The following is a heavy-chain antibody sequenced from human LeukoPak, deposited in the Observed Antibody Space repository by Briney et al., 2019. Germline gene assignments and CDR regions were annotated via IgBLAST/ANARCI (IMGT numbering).Heavy chain of an antibody. V-gene: IGHV4-59*01. CDR1: GGSISDYY. CDR2: IYDRGIT. CDR3: ARDIDSSSSSYYYYMDV. Sequence: SETLSLTCTVSGGSISDYYWSWIRQPPGKGLEWIGYIYDRGITNYNPSLKSRVTISVDTSKNQFSLQLSSVTAADTAVYYCARDIDSSSSSYYYYMDVWGKGTTVTVSS. D-gene: IGHD6-6*01. J-gene: IGHJ6*03.